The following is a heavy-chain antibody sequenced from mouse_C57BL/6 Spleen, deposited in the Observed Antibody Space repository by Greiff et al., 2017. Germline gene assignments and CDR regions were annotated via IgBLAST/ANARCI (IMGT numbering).Heavy chain of an antibody. CDR1: GYSITSGYY. D-gene: IGHD3-2*02. Sequence: EVQLQESGPGLVKPSQSLSLTCSVTGYSITSGYYWNWIRQFPGNKLEWMGYISYDGSNNYNPSLKNRISITRDTSKNQFFLKLNSVTTEDTATYYCALDSSGYAMDYWGQGTSVTVSS. CDR3: ALDSSGYAMDY. CDR2: ISYDGSN. V-gene: IGHV3-6*01. J-gene: IGHJ4*01.